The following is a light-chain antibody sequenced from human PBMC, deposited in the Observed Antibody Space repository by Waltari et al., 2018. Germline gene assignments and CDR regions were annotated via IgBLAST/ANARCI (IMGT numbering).Light chain of an antibody. V-gene: IGKV3-15*01. CDR1: QSVSSN. J-gene: IGKJ2*01. CDR3: QQYNNWPRT. CDR2: GAS. Sequence: ELVMTQSPATLAVSPGESATLSCRASQSVSSNLAWYQQKPGQAPSLLIYGASTRATGIPARFSGSGSGTEFTLTISSLQSEDFAVYYCQQYNNWPRTFGQGTKLEIK.